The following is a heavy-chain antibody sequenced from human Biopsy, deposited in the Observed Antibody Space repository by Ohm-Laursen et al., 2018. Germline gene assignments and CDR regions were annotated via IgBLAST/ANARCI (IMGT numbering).Heavy chain of an antibody. D-gene: IGHD3-10*01. Sequence: GASVKVSCKASGGTFSNYAISWVRQAPGQGLEWMGIINPSGSDATYAQKFQGRVTMTRDTSTSTAYMDLSSLRSEDTAVYYCAADSGSGSHFRFDYWGQGALVSVSS. CDR2: INPSGSDA. J-gene: IGHJ4*02. CDR1: GGTFSNYA. CDR3: AADSGSGSHFRFDY. V-gene: IGHV1-46*01.